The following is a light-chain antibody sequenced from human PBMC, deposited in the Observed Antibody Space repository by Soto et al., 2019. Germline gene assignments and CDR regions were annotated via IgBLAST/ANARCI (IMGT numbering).Light chain of an antibody. V-gene: IGKV3-11*01. Sequence: EIVLTQSPGTLSVSPGEDVTLSCRASQSVPSRIAWYQQKPGQAPSLLIYGAFNRATGIPARFSGSGSGTDFTLTISSLEPEDFAVYYCQQRNIWPPVTFGQGTRLEI. CDR1: QSVPSR. CDR3: QQRNIWPPVT. J-gene: IGKJ5*01. CDR2: GAF.